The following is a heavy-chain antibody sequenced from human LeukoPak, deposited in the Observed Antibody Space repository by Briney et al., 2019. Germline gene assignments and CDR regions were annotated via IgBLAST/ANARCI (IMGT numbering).Heavy chain of an antibody. CDR1: GYTFTSYG. J-gene: IGHJ4*02. D-gene: IGHD3-22*01. V-gene: IGHV1-18*01. Sequence: ASVKVSCKASGYTFTSYGISWVRQAPGQGLERMGWISAYNGNTNYAQKLQGRVTMTTDTSTSTAYMELRSLRSDDTAVYYCARSLFYYDSSGYQIDYWGQGTLVTVSS. CDR2: ISAYNGNT. CDR3: ARSLFYYDSSGYQIDY.